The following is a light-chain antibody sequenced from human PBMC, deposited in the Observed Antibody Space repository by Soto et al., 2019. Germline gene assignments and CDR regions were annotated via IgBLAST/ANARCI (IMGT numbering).Light chain of an antibody. J-gene: IGKJ4*01. V-gene: IGKV1-27*01. Sequence: DIQMTQSPSSLSASVGDRVTITCRASQDITNFLAWYQQKPGKVPKLLIYEASTLQSGVPSRFSGSGSGTDFTLTISSLQPEDVATYYCQKYNSAPSFGGGTKVDIK. CDR1: QDITNF. CDR2: EAS. CDR3: QKYNSAPS.